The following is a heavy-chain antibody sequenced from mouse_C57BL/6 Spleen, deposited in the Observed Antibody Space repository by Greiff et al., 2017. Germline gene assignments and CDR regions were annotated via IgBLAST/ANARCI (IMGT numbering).Heavy chain of an antibody. D-gene: IGHD2-1*01. CDR3: ASYGNYYYYAMDY. V-gene: IGHV1-55*01. CDR2: IYPGSGST. Sequence: QVQLQQPGAELVKPGASVKMSCKASGYTFTSYWITWVKQRPGQGLEWIGDIYPGSGSTNYNEKFKSKATLTVDTSSSTAYMQLSSLTSEDSAVXYCASYGNYYYYAMDYWGQGTSVTVSS. CDR1: GYTFTSYW. J-gene: IGHJ4*01.